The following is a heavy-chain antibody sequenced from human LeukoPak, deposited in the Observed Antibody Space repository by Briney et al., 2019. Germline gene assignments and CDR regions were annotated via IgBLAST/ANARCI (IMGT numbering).Heavy chain of an antibody. CDR2: ISSSGSTI. V-gene: IGHV3-11*01. CDR3: AGYCGGGTCNAAGY. J-gene: IGHJ4*02. Sequence: GGSLRLSCAASGFTFSDYYMSWIRQAPGKGLEWVSYISSSGSTIYYADSVKGRFTTSRDNARNSLYLQMNSLRAEDTAVYYCAGYCGGGTCNAAGYWGQGALVTVSS. D-gene: IGHD2-15*01. CDR1: GFTFSDYY.